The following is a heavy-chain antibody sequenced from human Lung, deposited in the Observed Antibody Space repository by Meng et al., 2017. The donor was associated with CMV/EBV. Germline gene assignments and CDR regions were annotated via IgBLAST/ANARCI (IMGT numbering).Heavy chain of an antibody. CDR1: GFIISSTY. V-gene: IGHV3-53*01. D-gene: IGHD2/OR15-2a*01. CDR3: ARSILSNGFDAFDI. Sequence: SCEASGFIISSTYMRWVRQAPGKGLEWVSVIYSGGTTFKANSLKGCFTISRDNSKNTLFLQMNRLRAEDTAVYYCARSILSNGFDAFDIWSQGTMVTVSS. J-gene: IGHJ3*02. CDR2: IYSGGTT.